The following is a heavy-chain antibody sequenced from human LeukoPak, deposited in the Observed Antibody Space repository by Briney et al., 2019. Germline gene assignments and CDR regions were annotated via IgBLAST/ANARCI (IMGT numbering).Heavy chain of an antibody. Sequence: GGSLRLSCAASGFTFDDYGMSWVRQAPGKGLEWVSGINWNGDSTGYADSVKGRFTISRDNAKNSLYLQMNSLRAEDTALYYCAREYDSSGYYYLGYYYYYMDVWGKGTTVTVSS. J-gene: IGHJ6*03. D-gene: IGHD3-22*01. CDR1: GFTFDDYG. V-gene: IGHV3-20*04. CDR2: INWNGDST. CDR3: AREYDSSGYYYLGYYYYYMDV.